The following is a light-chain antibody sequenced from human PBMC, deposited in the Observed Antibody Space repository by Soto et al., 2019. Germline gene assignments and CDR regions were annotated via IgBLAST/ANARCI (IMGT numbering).Light chain of an antibody. V-gene: IGKV3-15*01. CDR3: QQYNDWPSLT. CDR2: GAS. J-gene: IGKJ4*01. Sequence: EIVMTQSPGTLSVSPGERATLSCRASQSVSSRLAWYQQKPGQAPSLLIYGASTRATGIPARFSGSGSGTEFTLTITSLQSEDSAVYYCQQYNDWPSLTFGGGTKVEIK. CDR1: QSVSSR.